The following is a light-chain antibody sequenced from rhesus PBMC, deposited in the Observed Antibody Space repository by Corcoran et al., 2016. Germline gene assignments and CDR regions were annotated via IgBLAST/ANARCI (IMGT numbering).Light chain of an antibody. Sequence: DIQMTQSPSSLSASVGDKVTITCRASQGSSSWLAWYQQKPGKAPTLLVYYANRLEGGVPSRFSGSGSGTDFTLTIRSLQPVDFATYYCQQYNSLPSSFGQGTKVEIK. CDR3: QQYNSLPSS. V-gene: IGKV1-32*01. J-gene: IGKJ2*01. CDR2: YAN. CDR1: QGSSSW.